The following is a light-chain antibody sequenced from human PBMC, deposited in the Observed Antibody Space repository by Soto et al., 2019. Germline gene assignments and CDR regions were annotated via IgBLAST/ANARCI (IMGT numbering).Light chain of an antibody. CDR2: GAS. CDR1: QSVSNNY. Sequence: EIVLTQSPGTLSLSPGATATLSCRATQSVSNNYLAWFQQKPGQAPRLLIYGASSRATGIPDRFSGSGSGTDFTLTISRLEAEEFAVYYCHHYGVSPIYTFVPGTKVDFK. CDR3: HHYGVSPIYT. V-gene: IGKV3-20*01. J-gene: IGKJ3*01.